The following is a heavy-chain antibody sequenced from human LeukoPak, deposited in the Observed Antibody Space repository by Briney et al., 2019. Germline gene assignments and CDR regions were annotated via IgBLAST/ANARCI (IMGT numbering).Heavy chain of an antibody. CDR3: AGGYCSGGSCAKGDY. CDR2: IYTSGST. CDR1: GGSISSGSYY. J-gene: IGHJ4*02. Sequence: XXSLTCTVSGGSISSGSYYWSWIRQPAGTGLEWIGRIYTSGSTNYNPSLKSRVTISVDTSKNQFSLKLSSVTAADTAVYYCAGGYCSGGSCAKGDYWGQGTLVTVSS. V-gene: IGHV4-61*02. D-gene: IGHD2-15*01.